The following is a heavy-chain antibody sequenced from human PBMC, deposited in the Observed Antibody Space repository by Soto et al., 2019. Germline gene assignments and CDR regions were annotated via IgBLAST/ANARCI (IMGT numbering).Heavy chain of an antibody. CDR3: ARGLGLDAFDI. J-gene: IGHJ3*02. CDR2: IWYDGSHK. CDR1: GFSFSSYG. V-gene: IGHV3-33*01. Sequence: QVQLVESGGGVVQPGRSLRLSCSASGFSFSSYGMHWVRQAPGKGLEWVAVIWYDGSHKYYADSVKGRFTITRDNSKKRLYLQMHSLRAEDTAVYYCARGLGLDAFDIWGQGTKVTVSS. D-gene: IGHD7-27*01.